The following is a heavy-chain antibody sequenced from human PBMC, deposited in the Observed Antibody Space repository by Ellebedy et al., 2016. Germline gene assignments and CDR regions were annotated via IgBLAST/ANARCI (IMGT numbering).Heavy chain of an antibody. J-gene: IGHJ6*03. Sequence: SETLSLXXAVDGGSFSAYYWSWIRQPPGKGLQWIGEINHSGYTNYNPSLKSRVTISVDTSKSQFSLKLSSVAAADTAVYYCAREVGSSPHYYYMDVWGKGTTVTVSS. CDR2: INHSGYT. CDR1: GGSFSAYY. CDR3: AREVGSSPHYYYMDV. D-gene: IGHD6-6*01. V-gene: IGHV4-34*01.